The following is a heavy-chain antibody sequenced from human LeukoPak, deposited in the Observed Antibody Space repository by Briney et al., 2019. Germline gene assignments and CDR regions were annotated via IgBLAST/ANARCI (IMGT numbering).Heavy chain of an antibody. V-gene: IGHV4-30-2*01. J-gene: IGHJ5*02. Sequence: SETPSLTCAVSGGSISSGGYSWSWIRQPPGKGLEWIGYIYHSGSTYYNPSLKSRVTISVDRSKNQFSLKLSSVTAADTAVYYCARDEGPWGQGTLVTVSS. CDR3: ARDEGP. CDR2: IYHSGST. CDR1: GGSISSGGYS.